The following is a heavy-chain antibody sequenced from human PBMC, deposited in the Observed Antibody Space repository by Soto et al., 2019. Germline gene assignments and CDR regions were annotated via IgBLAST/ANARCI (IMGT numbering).Heavy chain of an antibody. V-gene: IGHV4-34*01. Sequence: QVQLQQWGAGLLKPSETLSLRCVVNSGSFSGYYCTGIRQTPGKGLGWIGEISHSGSTNYNPSLMRRVTTSANTYKKQSSLRPSSVTRSDTALYFWARCYEGSRRYLALVDYGGQGTLVTVSS. CDR2: ISHSGST. D-gene: IGHD5-12*01. CDR3: ARCYEGSRRYLALVDY. CDR1: SGSFSGYY. J-gene: IGHJ4*02.